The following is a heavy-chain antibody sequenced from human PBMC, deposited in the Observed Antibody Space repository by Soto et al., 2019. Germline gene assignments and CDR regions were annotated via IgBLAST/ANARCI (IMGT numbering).Heavy chain of an antibody. CDR3: AKDWAAGTIAFYI. CDR1: GFTFSSYA. V-gene: IGHV3-23*01. Sequence: EVQLLESGGGLVQPGGSLRLSCAASGFTFSSYAMSWVRQAPGKGLEWVSAISGSGGSTYYADSVKGRFTISRDNSKNTLYLQMNSLRAEDTAVDYCAKDWAAGTIAFYIWGQGTMVTVSS. J-gene: IGHJ3*02. D-gene: IGHD6-19*01. CDR2: ISGSGGST.